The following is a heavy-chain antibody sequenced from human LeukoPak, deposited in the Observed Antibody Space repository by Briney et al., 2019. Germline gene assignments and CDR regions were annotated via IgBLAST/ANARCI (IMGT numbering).Heavy chain of an antibody. CDR3: ARVAVSFWSGLDY. J-gene: IGHJ4*02. Sequence: ASVKVSCKASGYTFTSYYMHWVRQAPGQGLEWMGIINPSGGSTSYAQKFQGRVTMTRDTSISTAYMELSRLTSDDTAVYYCARVAVSFWSGLDYWGQGTLVTVSS. CDR1: GYTFTSYY. CDR2: INPSGGST. V-gene: IGHV1-46*01. D-gene: IGHD3-3*01.